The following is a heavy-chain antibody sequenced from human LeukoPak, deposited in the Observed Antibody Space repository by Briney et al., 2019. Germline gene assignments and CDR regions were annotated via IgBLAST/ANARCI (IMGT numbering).Heavy chain of an antibody. V-gene: IGHV3-48*04. J-gene: IGHJ4*02. CDR1: GFSFSSYW. Sequence: PGGSLRLSCAASGFSFSSYWMTWVRQAPGKGLEWVSYISSSGSTIYYADSVKGRFTISRDNAKNSLYLQMNSLRAEDTAVYYCARDYGDYGGYYFDYWGQGTLVTVSS. D-gene: IGHD4-17*01. CDR2: ISSSGSTI. CDR3: ARDYGDYGGYYFDY.